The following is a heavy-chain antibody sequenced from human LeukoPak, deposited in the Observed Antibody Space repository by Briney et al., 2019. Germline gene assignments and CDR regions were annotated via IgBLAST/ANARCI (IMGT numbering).Heavy chain of an antibody. D-gene: IGHD6-13*01. CDR3: ARGDPYSSSLFDP. J-gene: IGHJ5*02. CDR2: IIPIFGTA. Sequence: SVKVSCKASGGTFSSYAISWVRQAPGQGLEWMGGIIPIFGTANYAQKFQGRVTITTDESTSTAYMELGSLRSEDTAVYYCARGDPYSSSLFDPWGQGTLVTVSS. V-gene: IGHV1-69*05. CDR1: GGTFSSYA.